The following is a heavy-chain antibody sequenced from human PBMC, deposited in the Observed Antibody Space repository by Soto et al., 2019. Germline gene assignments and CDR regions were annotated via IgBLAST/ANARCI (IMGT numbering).Heavy chain of an antibody. D-gene: IGHD3-10*01. J-gene: IGHJ4*02. CDR1: GFTFSSYA. V-gene: IGHV3-64*01. CDR2: ISSNGGST. CDR3: ARVGGSGSYSYYFDY. Sequence: GGSLRLSCAASGFTFSSYAMHWVRQAPGKGLEYVSAISSNGGSTYYANSVKGRFTISRDNSKNTLYLQMGSLRAEDMAVYYCARVGGSGSYSYYFDYWGQGTLVTVSS.